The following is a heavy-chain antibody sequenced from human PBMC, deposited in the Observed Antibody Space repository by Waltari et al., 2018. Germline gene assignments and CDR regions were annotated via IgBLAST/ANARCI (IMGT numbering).Heavy chain of an antibody. V-gene: IGHV4-34*01. Sequence: QVQLQQWGAGLLKPSETLSLTCAVYGGSFRGYYWSWIRQPPGKGLEWIGEINHSGSTNYNPSLKSRVTISVDTSKNQFSLKLSSVTAADTAVYYCAREIRLGRPPYWYFDLWGRGTLVTVSS. CDR1: GGSFRGYY. CDR2: INHSGST. D-gene: IGHD3-10*01. J-gene: IGHJ2*01. CDR3: AREIRLGRPPYWYFDL.